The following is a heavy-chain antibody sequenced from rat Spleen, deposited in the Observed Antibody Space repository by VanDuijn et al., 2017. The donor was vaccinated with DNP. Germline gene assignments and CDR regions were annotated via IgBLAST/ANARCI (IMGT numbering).Heavy chain of an antibody. J-gene: IGHJ2*01. CDR2: ITSSGVTT. CDR3: AREGYTSDYYYAFDY. V-gene: IGHV5S23*01. Sequence: EVQLVESGGGLVRPGNSLRLSCAASGFIFSDYAMTWIRQIPGKGLEWVASITSSGVTTYYPDSVKGRFTISRDNAKNTLFLQMDSLRSEDTATYYCAREGYTSDYYYAFDYWGQGVMVTVSS. CDR1: GFIFSDYA. D-gene: IGHD1-6*01.